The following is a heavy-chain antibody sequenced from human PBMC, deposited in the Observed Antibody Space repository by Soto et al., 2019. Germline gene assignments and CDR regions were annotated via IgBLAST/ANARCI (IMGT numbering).Heavy chain of an antibody. CDR3: AKFECSGGSCYSGRLVDYFYYYMDV. D-gene: IGHD2-15*01. CDR2: ISGSGAKT. CDR1: VFTFDTYA. J-gene: IGHJ6*03. Sequence: EVQLLESGGVLVQPGGSLRLSCAASVFTFDTYAMSWVRQAPGKGLEWVSAISGSGAKTYYADSVKGRFTISRDNAKNTLYLQMNSLRAEDTAVYHCAKFECSGGSCYSGRLVDYFYYYMDVWGKGTTVTVSS. V-gene: IGHV3-23*01.